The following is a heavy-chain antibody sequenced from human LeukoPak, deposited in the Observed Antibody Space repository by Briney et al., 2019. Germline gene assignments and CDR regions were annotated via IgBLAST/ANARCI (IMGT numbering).Heavy chain of an antibody. D-gene: IGHD6-6*01. CDR3: ASIAARRGINWFDP. Sequence: GGSLRLSCAASGFTVSSNYMSWVRQAPGKGLEWVSVIYSGGSTYYADSVKGRFTISRDNSKNTLYLQMNSLRSEDTAVYYCASIAARRGINWFDPWGQGTLVTVSS. J-gene: IGHJ5*02. CDR2: IYSGGST. CDR1: GFTVSSNY. V-gene: IGHV3-53*05.